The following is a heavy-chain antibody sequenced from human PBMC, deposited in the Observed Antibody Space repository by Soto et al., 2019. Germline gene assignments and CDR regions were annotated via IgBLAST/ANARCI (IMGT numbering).Heavy chain of an antibody. V-gene: IGHV3-23*01. CDR3: AKDQTDLTLFDY. D-gene: IGHD1-1*01. CDR1: GFSFSSLA. Sequence: GGSLRLSCAACGFSFSSLAMSWVRQAPGKGLEWVSSISGRGVDTLYAAAVKGRFTISRDNSRNTLYLQVNSLRAEDTAVYSCAKDQTDLTLFDYWGQGALVTVSS. CDR2: ISGRGVDT. J-gene: IGHJ4*02.